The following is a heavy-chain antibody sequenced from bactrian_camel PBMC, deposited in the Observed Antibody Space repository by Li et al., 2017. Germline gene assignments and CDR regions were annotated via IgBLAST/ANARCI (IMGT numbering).Heavy chain of an antibody. V-gene: IGHV3S31*01. CDR1: GYTYSTYR. J-gene: IGHJ4*01. CDR2: INESGVGT. Sequence: VQLVESGGGSVQAGGSLRLSCAASGYTYSTYRMGWFRQAPGKGREWISTINESGVGTYYAQSVKGRFAISRDYAKNTLYLETNDLQMEDSAMYYCTRGFKRAGRDRSPGTQVTVS.